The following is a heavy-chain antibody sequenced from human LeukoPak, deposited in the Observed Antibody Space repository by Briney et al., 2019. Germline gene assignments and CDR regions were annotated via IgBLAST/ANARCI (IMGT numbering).Heavy chain of an antibody. CDR1: GFTFTSYG. J-gene: IGHJ3*02. V-gene: IGHV3-30*18. D-gene: IGHD2-21*02. CDR3: AKDCCGGDWSDAFDI. Sequence: GRSLRLSCAASGFTFTSYGMHWVRQAPGKGLEWVALISYDGSEKYYADSVKGRITISRDNSKKMLYLQMNSLRAEDTAVYYCAKDCCGGDWSDAFDIWGQGTMVTVSS. CDR2: ISYDGSEK.